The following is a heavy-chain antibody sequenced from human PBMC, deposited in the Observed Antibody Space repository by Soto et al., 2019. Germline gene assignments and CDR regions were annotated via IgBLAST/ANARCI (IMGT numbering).Heavy chain of an antibody. D-gene: IGHD1-26*01. CDR3: ARDKEEVGATTTVGYYYGMDV. CDR1: GGTFSSYA. J-gene: IGHJ6*02. CDR2: IIPIFGTA. V-gene: IGHV1-69*01. Sequence: QVQLVQSGAEVKKPGSSVKVSCKASGGTFSSYAISWVRQAPGQGLEWMGGIIPIFGTANYEQKFQGRVTITADESTSTAYMELSSLRSEDKAVYYCARDKEEVGATTTVGYYYGMDVWGQGTTVTVSS.